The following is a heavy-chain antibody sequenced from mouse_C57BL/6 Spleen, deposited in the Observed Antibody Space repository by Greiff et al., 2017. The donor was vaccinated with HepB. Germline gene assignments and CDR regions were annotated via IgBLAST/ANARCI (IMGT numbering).Heavy chain of an antibody. D-gene: IGHD4-1*01. J-gene: IGHJ3*01. V-gene: IGHV1-82*01. CDR1: GYAFSSSW. CDR2: IYPGDGDT. CDR3: AREELGPFAY. Sequence: QVQLQQSGPELVKPGASVKISCKASGYAFSSSWMNWVKQRPGKGLEWIGRIYPGDGDTNYNGKFKGKATLTADKSSSTAYMQLSSLTSEDSAVSFCAREELGPFAYWGQGTLVTVSA.